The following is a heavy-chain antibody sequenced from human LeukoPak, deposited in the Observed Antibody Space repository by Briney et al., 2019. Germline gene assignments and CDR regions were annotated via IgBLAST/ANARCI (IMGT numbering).Heavy chain of an antibody. CDR1: GFSLSTNGMR. Sequence: SGPTLVNPTQTLTLTCTSSGFSLSTNGMRVSWIRQPPGKALEWLARIDWDDDKFYSTSLKTRLTISKDTSKNLVVLIMTNMDPVDTATYYCARTADGSHFDYWGQGTLVTVSS. D-gene: IGHD5-24*01. J-gene: IGHJ4*02. CDR3: ARTADGSHFDY. V-gene: IGHV2-70*04. CDR2: IDWDDDK.